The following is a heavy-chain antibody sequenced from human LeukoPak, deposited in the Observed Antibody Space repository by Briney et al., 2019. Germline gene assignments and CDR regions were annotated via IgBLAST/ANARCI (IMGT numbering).Heavy chain of an antibody. V-gene: IGHV4-59*01. CDR1: GGSISSYY. Sequence: SETLSLTCTVSGGSISSYYWSWIRQPPGKGLEWIGYIYYGGSTNYNPSLKSRVTISVDTSKNQFSLKLSSVTAADTAVYYCARGVGSGWHRDAFDIWGQGTMVTVSS. CDR2: IYYGGST. J-gene: IGHJ3*02. D-gene: IGHD6-19*01. CDR3: ARGVGSGWHRDAFDI.